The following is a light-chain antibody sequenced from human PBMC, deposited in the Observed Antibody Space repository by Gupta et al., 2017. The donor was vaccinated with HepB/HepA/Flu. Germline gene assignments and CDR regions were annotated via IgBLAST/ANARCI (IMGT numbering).Light chain of an antibody. J-gene: IGLJ2*01. CDR1: SPNIGKCYD. V-gene: IGLV1-40*01. Sequence: SVLTQPPSVSGAPVQRVTISCTWRSPNIGKCYDVHWYQQFPGTGPKLLIYRNNNRRSGVPDRFSGSKSGTSAALAITGLRAEDEADYYCQSYDTNLSDSVFGGGTKLTVL. CDR2: RNN. CDR3: QSYDTNLSDSV.